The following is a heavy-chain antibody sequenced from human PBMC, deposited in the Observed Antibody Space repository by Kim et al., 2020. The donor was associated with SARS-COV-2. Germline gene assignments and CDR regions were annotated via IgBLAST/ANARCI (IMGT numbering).Heavy chain of an antibody. V-gene: IGHV4-30-2*05. D-gene: IGHD6-6*01. CDR3: ARVGYSSSSLMAFDI. J-gene: IGHJ3*02. Sequence: PLKSRVTRSVDTSKNQFSLKLSSVTAADTAVYYCARVGYSSSSLMAFDIWGQGTMVTVSS.